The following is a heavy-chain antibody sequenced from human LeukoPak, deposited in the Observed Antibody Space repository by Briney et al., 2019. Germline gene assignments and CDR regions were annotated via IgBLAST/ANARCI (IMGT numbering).Heavy chain of an antibody. J-gene: IGHJ4*02. CDR3: ARDAEPWSGYYTNFDY. CDR2: ISYDGSNT. D-gene: IGHD3-3*01. Sequence: GGALRLSCEGSGFTFSNYWMSWVRQAPGKGLEWVAVISYDGSNTYSADSVKGRFTISRDNSKNTLFLQMNSLRAEDTAVYYCARDAEPWSGYYTNFDYWGQGTLVTVSS. CDR1: GFTFSNYW. V-gene: IGHV3-30*14.